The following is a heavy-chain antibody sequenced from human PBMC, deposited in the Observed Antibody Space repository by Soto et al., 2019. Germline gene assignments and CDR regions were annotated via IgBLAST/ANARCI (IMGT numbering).Heavy chain of an antibody. CDR1: GGSISSSSYY. Sequence: TSETLSLTCTVSGGSISSSSYYWGWIRQPPGKGLEWIGSIYYSGSTYYNPSLKSRVTISVDTSKNQFSLKLSSVTAADTAVYYCASPMGDYGGYFDYWGQGTLVTVSS. D-gene: IGHD4-17*01. V-gene: IGHV4-39*01. CDR2: IYYSGST. CDR3: ASPMGDYGGYFDY. J-gene: IGHJ4*02.